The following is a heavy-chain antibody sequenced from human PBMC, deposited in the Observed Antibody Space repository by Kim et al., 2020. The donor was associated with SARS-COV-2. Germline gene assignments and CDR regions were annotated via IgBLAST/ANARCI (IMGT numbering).Heavy chain of an antibody. CDR3: ANALYYDILTGYSPGDYFDY. D-gene: IGHD3-9*01. J-gene: IGHJ4*02. Sequence: GGSLRLSCAASGFTFDDYAMHWVRQAPGKGLEWVSLISGDGGSTYYADSVKGRFTISRDNSKNSLYLQMNSLRTEDTALYYCANALYYDILTGYSPGDYFDYWGQGTLVTVSS. CDR1: GFTFDDYA. V-gene: IGHV3-43*02. CDR2: ISGDGGST.